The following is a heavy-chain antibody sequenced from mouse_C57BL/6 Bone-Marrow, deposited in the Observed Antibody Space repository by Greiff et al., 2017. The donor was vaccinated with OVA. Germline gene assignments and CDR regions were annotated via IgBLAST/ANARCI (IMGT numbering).Heavy chain of an antibody. CDR1: GYTFTSYW. V-gene: IGHV1-53*01. Sequence: QVQLQQSGTELVKPGASVKLSCKASGYTFTSYWMHWVKQRPGQGLEWIGNINPSNGGTNYNEKFKSKATLTVDKSSSTAYMQLSSLTSEDSAVYYCAREGGSTPYFDYWGQGTTLTVSS. CDR3: AREGGSTPYFDY. J-gene: IGHJ2*01. D-gene: IGHD5-1*01. CDR2: INPSNGGT.